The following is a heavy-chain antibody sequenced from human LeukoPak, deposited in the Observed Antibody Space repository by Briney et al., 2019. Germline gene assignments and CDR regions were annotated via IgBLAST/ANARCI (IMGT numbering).Heavy chain of an antibody. CDR2: ISGSGGST. CDR3: AKDIWGRYSSSSMDFDY. J-gene: IGHJ4*02. CDR1: GFTFSSYA. V-gene: IGHV3-23*01. D-gene: IGHD6-6*01. Sequence: GGSLRLSCTASGFTFSSYAMSWVRQAPGKGLEWVSAISGSGGSTYYADSVKGRFTISRDNSKNTLYLQMNSLRAEDTAVYYCAKDIWGRYSSSSMDFDYWGQGTLVTVSS.